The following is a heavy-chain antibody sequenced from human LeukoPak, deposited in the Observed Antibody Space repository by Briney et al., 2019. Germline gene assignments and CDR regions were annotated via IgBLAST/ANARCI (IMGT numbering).Heavy chain of an antibody. J-gene: IGHJ6*02. Sequence: SETLSLTCAVYGGSFSGYYWSWIRQPPGKGLVWIGEINHSGSTNYNPSLKSRVTISVDTSKNQFSLKLSSVTAADTAVYYCARGEAARRYYYYYGMDVWGQGTTVTVSS. V-gene: IGHV4-34*01. CDR3: ARGEAARRYYYYYGMDV. CDR2: INHSGST. D-gene: IGHD6-6*01. CDR1: GGSFSGYY.